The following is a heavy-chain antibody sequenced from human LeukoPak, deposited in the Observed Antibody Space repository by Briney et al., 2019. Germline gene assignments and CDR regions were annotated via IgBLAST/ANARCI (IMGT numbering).Heavy chain of an antibody. CDR3: AKVRRSGYGYWAFDI. V-gene: IGHV3-30*18. J-gene: IGHJ3*02. Sequence: PGGSLRLSCAASGFTFSSYGMHWVRQAPGKGLEWVAVISCDGSNKYYADSVKGRFTISRDNSKNTLYLQMNSLRAEDTAVYYCAKVRRSGYGYWAFDIWGQGTMVTVSS. CDR1: GFTFSSYG. CDR2: ISCDGSNK. D-gene: IGHD5-12*01.